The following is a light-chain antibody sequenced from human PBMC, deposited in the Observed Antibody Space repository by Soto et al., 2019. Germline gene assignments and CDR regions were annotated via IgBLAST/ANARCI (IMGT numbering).Light chain of an antibody. CDR3: QSYDSSLSGYVV. CDR2: GNS. J-gene: IGLJ2*01. Sequence: QSVLTQPPSVSGSPGQRVTISCTGSSSNIGAGYDVHWYQQLPGTAPKLLIYGNSNRPSGVPDRFSGSKSGTSASLAITGLLAADDADDYCQSYDSSLSGYVVFGGGTKLTVL. CDR1: SSNIGAGYD. V-gene: IGLV1-40*01.